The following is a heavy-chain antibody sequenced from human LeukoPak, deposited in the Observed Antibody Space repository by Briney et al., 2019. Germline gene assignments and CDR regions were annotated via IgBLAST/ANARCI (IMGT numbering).Heavy chain of an antibody. CDR3: VNVYSSGYYRRPGDY. V-gene: IGHV3-64*03. J-gene: IGHJ4*02. CDR1: GFTFSSYE. D-gene: IGHD3-22*01. Sequence: GGSLRLSCSASGFTFSSYEMHWIRQAPGKGLEYVSVINSNGGSTDDADSVKGRFTISRDNSKNTLYVQMSSLTTEDTAVYYCVNVYSSGYYRRPGDYWGQGTLVTVSS. CDR2: INSNGGST.